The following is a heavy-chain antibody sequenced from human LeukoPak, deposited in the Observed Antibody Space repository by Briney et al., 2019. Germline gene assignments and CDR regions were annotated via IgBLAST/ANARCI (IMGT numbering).Heavy chain of an antibody. V-gene: IGHV1-2*02. D-gene: IGHD3-10*01. CDR1: GYTFTGYY. J-gene: IGHJ6*02. CDR2: INPNSGGT. Sequence: GASVKVSCKASGYTFTGYYMHWVRQAPGQGLEWMGWINPNSGGTNYAQKFQGRVTMTRDTSISTAYMELSRLRSDDTAVYYCARNMVRGVIIPSTYGMDVWGRGTTVTVSS. CDR3: ARNMVRGVIIPSTYGMDV.